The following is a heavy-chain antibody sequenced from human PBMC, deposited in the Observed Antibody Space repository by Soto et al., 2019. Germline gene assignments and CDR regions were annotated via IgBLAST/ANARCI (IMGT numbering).Heavy chain of an antibody. D-gene: IGHD4-17*01. Sequence: EVQLVESGGGLVQPGRSLRLSCAASGFTVDDYAMHWVRQAPGKGLEWVSGISWNSETIDYADSVKARFTISRDNAKIXLFLLMNSLIPDDTALYYCAKDMKWGGMTTIHCFDSWGQGTLVTVSS. CDR2: ISWNSETI. CDR3: AKDMKWGGMTTIHCFDS. V-gene: IGHV3-9*01. J-gene: IGHJ4*02. CDR1: GFTVDDYA.